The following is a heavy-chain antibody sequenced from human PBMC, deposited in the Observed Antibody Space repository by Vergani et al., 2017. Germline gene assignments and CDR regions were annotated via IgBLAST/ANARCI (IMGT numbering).Heavy chain of an antibody. Sequence: QVQLVQSGLELRKPGSSLKFSSKASEAPFTGYAFSWVGPAPGQGLDWMGGIIPIFGTANYAQKFQGRVTITADESTSTAYMELSSLRSEDTAVYYCARGGINDYGGLWGFDYWGQGTLVTVSS. CDR3: ARGGINDYGGLWGFDY. CDR1: EAPFTGYA. D-gene: IGHD4-23*01. J-gene: IGHJ4*02. CDR2: IIPIFGTA. V-gene: IGHV1-69*01.